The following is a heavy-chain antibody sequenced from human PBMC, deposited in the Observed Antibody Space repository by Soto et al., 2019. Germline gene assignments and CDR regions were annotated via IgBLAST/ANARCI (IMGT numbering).Heavy chain of an antibody. D-gene: IGHD5-12*01. CDR3: ARARLRAVYAFDI. J-gene: IGHJ3*02. Sequence: SVSSGAYYLTWIRQRPGKGLEWIGYIYYSGSTYYSPSLKSRLSISLDTSKNQFSLRLSSVTAADTAMYYCARARLRAVYAFDIWGQGTMVTVSS. V-gene: IGHV4-31*02. CDR1: SVSSGAYY. CDR2: IYYSGST.